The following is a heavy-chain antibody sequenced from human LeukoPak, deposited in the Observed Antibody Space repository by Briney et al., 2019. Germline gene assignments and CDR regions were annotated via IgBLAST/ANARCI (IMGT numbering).Heavy chain of an antibody. CDR2: INHSGST. D-gene: IGHD2-2*01. CDR3: ARGLPKYCSSTSCPGGGLDY. J-gene: IGHJ4*02. CDR1: GGSFSGYY. V-gene: IGHV4-34*01. Sequence: SETLSLTCAVYGGSFSGYYWSWIRQPPGKGLEWIGEINHSGSTYYNPSLKSRVTISVDRSKNQFSLKLSSVTAADTAVYYCARGLPKYCSSTSCPGGGLDYWGQGTLVTVSS.